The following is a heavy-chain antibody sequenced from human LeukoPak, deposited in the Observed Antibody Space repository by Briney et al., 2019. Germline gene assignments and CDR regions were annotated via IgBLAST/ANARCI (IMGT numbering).Heavy chain of an antibody. Sequence: RPGGSLRLSCAASGFTFDDYGMSWVRQAPGKGLEWVSGINWNGGSTGYADSVKGRFTISRDNAKNSLYLQMNSLRAEDTALYYCARVALADPYYDLWSGYQYLDYWGQGTLVTVSS. CDR1: GFTFDDYG. V-gene: IGHV3-20*04. CDR3: ARVALADPYYDLWSGYQYLDY. D-gene: IGHD3-3*01. J-gene: IGHJ4*02. CDR2: INWNGGST.